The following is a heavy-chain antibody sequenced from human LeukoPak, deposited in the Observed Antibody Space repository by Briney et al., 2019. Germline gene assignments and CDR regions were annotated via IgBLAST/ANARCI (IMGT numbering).Heavy chain of an antibody. CDR2: IYSSDKT. J-gene: IGHJ6*04. Sequence: GGSLRLSCAASGITVSTNYMNWVRQAPGKGLEWVSVIYSSDKTNYADSVQGRFTISRDTSKNTVYLQMNSLRGEDTAVYYCAREIGYYFDNHASRLRGRFDVWGTGTTVIVSS. V-gene: IGHV3-53*01. D-gene: IGHD3-22*01. CDR1: GITVSTNY. CDR3: AREIGYYFDNHASRLRGRFDV.